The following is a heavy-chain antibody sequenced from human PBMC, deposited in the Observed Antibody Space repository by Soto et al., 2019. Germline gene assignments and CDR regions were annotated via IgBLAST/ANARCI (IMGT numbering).Heavy chain of an antibody. Sequence: SETLSLTCAVYGGSFSGYYWSWIRQPPGKGLEWIGEINHSGSTNYKPSLKSRVTISVDTSKNQFSLKLSSVTAADTAVYYCARGRYNWNYWGQGTLVTVSS. CDR3: ARGRYNWNY. CDR2: INHSGST. V-gene: IGHV4-34*01. D-gene: IGHD1-20*01. CDR1: GGSFSGYY. J-gene: IGHJ4*02.